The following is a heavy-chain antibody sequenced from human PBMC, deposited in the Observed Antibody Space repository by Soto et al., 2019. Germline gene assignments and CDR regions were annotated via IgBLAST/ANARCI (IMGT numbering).Heavy chain of an antibody. CDR1: GFTFSSYA. Sequence: GGSLRLSCAASGFTFSSYAMSWVRQAPGKGLEWVSAISGSGGSTYYADSVKGRFTISRDNSKNTLYLQMNSLRAEDTAVYYCAKGVSLGIDFWSGYLGWFDPWGQGTLVTVSS. CDR2: ISGSGGST. V-gene: IGHV3-23*01. CDR3: AKGVSLGIDFWSGYLGWFDP. D-gene: IGHD3-3*01. J-gene: IGHJ5*02.